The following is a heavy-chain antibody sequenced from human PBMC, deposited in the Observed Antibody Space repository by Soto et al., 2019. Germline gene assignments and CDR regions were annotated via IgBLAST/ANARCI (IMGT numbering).Heavy chain of an antibody. CDR1: GFSFGSYA. CDR3: ALWSYLDX. J-gene: IGHJ4*02. V-gene: IGHV3-23*01. Sequence: PGGSLRLSFAASGFSFGSYALSWVRQAPGKGLEWVSTISGSDGKTFYADSVKGRFSISRDNSQSTLYMKMNSLRADDTAMYYCALWSYLDXWGQGTRVTVSX. D-gene: IGHD3-3*01. CDR2: ISGSDGKT.